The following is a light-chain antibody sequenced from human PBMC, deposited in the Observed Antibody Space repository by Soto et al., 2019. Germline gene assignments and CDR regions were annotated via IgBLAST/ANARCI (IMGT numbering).Light chain of an antibody. J-gene: IGKJ1*01. V-gene: IGKV3-15*01. CDR1: QSVRSH. CDR2: GAS. CDR3: QQYRSWPRT. Sequence: EVVMTQSPATLSVSPGERVTLSCRASQSVRSHLAWYQQKPGQAPSLLIFGASTRATGVPDRFSGGESGTEFTLTISSLQSEDFATYYCQQYRSWPRTFGQGSRVEIK.